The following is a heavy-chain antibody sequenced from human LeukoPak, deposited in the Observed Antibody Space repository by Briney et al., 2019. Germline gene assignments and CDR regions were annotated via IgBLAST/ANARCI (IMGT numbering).Heavy chain of an antibody. D-gene: IGHD2-15*01. CDR2: INHSGST. Sequence: SETLSLTCAVYGWSFSGYYLSWIRQPPGKGLEWIGEINHSGSTKYNPSLKSRVTISVDTSKNQFSMKLSYVTAADSAVYDCESSKGYCSGGSCSLDDYWGQGTLVTVSS. J-gene: IGHJ4*02. V-gene: IGHV4-34*01. CDR3: ESSKGYCSGGSCSLDDY. CDR1: GWSFSGYY.